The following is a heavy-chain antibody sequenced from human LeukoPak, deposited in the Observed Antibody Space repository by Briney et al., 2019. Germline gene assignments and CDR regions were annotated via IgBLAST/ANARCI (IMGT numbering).Heavy chain of an antibody. CDR2: MNPNGGHT. D-gene: IGHD1-26*01. V-gene: IGHV1-8*01. Sequence: ASVKVSCKASGYTFTSYDINWVRQATGQGLEWMGWMNPNGGHTGYAQKFQGRVTMTRNSSISTAYMELSSLKSEDTAVYYCARGLVGATATWGQGTLVTVSS. CDR3: ARGLVGATAT. J-gene: IGHJ4*02. CDR1: GYTFTSYD.